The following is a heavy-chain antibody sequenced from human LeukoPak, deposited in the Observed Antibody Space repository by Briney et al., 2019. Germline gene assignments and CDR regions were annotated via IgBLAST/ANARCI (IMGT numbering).Heavy chain of an antibody. CDR2: IKPDGSEK. Sequence: GGSLRLSCAASGFTFSKYWMSWVRQAPGKGLEWVANIKPDGSEKYYVDSVKGRFTVSRDDAKNSLYLQMNSLRAEDTAVYYCAREKYGMDVWGQGTTVTVSS. CDR1: GFTFSKYW. J-gene: IGHJ6*02. V-gene: IGHV3-7*03. CDR3: AREKYGMDV.